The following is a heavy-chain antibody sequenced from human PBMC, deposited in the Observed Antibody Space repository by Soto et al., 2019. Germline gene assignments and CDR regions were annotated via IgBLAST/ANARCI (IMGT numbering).Heavy chain of an antibody. D-gene: IGHD1-26*01. J-gene: IGHJ4*02. CDR1: GYTLTRYY. Sequence: ASVKVSCKASGYTLTRYYMRWVRQAPGQGLEWMGRINASDGNTNYSQKFQGRVTMTRDTSASTAYMELSSLRSEDTAVYYCARDRPMGWELLSHWGQGTLVTVSS. V-gene: IGHV1-46*01. CDR2: INASDGNT. CDR3: ARDRPMGWELLSH.